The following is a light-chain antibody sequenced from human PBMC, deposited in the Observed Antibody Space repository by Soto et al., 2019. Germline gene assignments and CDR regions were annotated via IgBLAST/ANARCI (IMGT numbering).Light chain of an antibody. V-gene: IGKV4-1*01. CDR2: WAS. CDR1: QSVLYSSSNKNH. Sequence: DIVMTQSPDSLAVSLGERATINCKSSQSVLYSSSNKNHLAWYQQKPGQPPKLLFYWASTRESGIPDRFSGSGSGTDFTLTISSLQAEDVAVYYCQQFYSSPRTFGQGTKLEIK. J-gene: IGKJ2*01. CDR3: QQFYSSPRT.